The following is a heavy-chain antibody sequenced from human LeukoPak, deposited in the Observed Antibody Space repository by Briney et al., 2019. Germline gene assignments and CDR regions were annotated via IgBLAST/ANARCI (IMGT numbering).Heavy chain of an antibody. Sequence: TGGSLTLSCDASGFSFSTYAMHWVRQTPGKGLEYISAITSDGGITYYANSVESRSSISRDNSKNPLYLQMGSLRAEDMAVYFCARGYHDRGGYYFDYWGQGTLVTVSS. CDR3: ARGYHDRGGYYFDY. D-gene: IGHD3-22*01. J-gene: IGHJ4*02. CDR1: GFSFSTYA. V-gene: IGHV3-64*01. CDR2: ITSDGGIT.